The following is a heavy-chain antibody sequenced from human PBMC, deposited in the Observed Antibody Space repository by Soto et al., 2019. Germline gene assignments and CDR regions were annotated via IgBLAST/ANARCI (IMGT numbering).Heavy chain of an antibody. CDR1: GGTFSSYA. D-gene: IGHD6-19*01. J-gene: IGHJ4*02. Sequence: QVQLVQSGAEVKKPGSSVKVSCKASGGTFSSYAISWVRQAPGQGLEWMGGTIPIFGTANYAQKFQGRVTITADESTSTAYMELSSLRSEDTAVYYCARTTGYSSGWYGGDFDYWGQGTLVTVSS. CDR2: TIPIFGTA. V-gene: IGHV1-69*01. CDR3: ARTTGYSSGWYGGDFDY.